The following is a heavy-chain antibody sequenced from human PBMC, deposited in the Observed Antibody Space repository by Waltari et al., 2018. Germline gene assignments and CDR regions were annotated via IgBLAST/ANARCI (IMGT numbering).Heavy chain of an antibody. CDR2: SYWNDDK. CDR3: AHGSIAARRNWFDP. V-gene: IGHV2-5*01. J-gene: IGHJ5*02. Sequence: TLMESRPTLLKPTQTLTLTCTFSGFSLRTTAVGVGWIRQPPGKALEWLALSYWNDDKRYSPSLKSRLTITKDTSKNQVVLTMTNMDPVDTATYYCAHGSIAARRNWFDPWGQGTLVTVSS. D-gene: IGHD6-6*01. CDR1: GFSLRTTAVG.